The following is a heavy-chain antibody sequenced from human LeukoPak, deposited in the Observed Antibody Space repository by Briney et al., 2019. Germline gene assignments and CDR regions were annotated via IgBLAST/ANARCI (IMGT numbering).Heavy chain of an antibody. CDR1: GYTFTSYG. D-gene: IGHD6-19*01. V-gene: IGHV1-18*04. J-gene: IGHJ4*02. CDR3: ARDPSAVTGTGPLDQ. Sequence: GASVKVSCKISGYTFTSYGITWVRQAPGQGLEWMGWISGYNGNTRYGQNFQGRVTMTTDTSTNTAYMEMRSLRSDDTAVYYCARDPSAVTGTGPLDQWGPGTLVTVSS. CDR2: ISGYNGNT.